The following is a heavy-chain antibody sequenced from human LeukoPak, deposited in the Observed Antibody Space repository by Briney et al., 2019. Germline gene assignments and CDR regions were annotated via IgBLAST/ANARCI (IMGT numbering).Heavy chain of an antibody. J-gene: IGHJ5*02. V-gene: IGHV4-34*01. CDR2: INHSGST. CDR1: GGSFSGYY. D-gene: IGHD5-12*01. Sequence: PSETLSLTCAVYGGSFSGYYWSWIRQPPGKGLEWIGEINHSGSTNYNPPLKSRVTISVDKSKNQFSLKLSSVTAADTAVYYCAREGSSGYSIDPWGQGTLVTVSS. CDR3: AREGSSGYSIDP.